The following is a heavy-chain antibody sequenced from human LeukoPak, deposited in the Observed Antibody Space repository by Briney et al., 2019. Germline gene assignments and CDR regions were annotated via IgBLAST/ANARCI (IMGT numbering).Heavy chain of an antibody. CDR2: FYYNGRT. V-gene: IGHV4-59*01. J-gene: IGHJ3*02. CDR1: GGSISNYY. D-gene: IGHD6-13*01. Sequence: PSETLSLTCTVSGGSISNYYWSWIRQPPGKGLEWIGYFYYNGRTSYNPSLKSRVTISVATSKNQFSLKLSSVTAADTAVYYCAKGGIRSGAFDIWGQGTRVTVSS. CDR3: AKGGIRSGAFDI.